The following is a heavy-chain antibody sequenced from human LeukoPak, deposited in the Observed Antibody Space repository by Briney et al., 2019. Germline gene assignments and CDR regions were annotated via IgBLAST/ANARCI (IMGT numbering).Heavy chain of an antibody. CDR3: ARVRDYSNPTYFDY. CDR1: GGSISSGDYY. Sequence: SQTLSLTCTVSGGSISSGDYYWSWIRQPPGKGLEWIGYIYYSGSTYYNPSLKSRVTISVDTSKNQFSLKLSSVTAADTAVYYCARVRDYSNPTYFDYWGQGTLVTVSS. CDR2: IYYSGST. V-gene: IGHV4-30-4*01. D-gene: IGHD4-11*01. J-gene: IGHJ4*02.